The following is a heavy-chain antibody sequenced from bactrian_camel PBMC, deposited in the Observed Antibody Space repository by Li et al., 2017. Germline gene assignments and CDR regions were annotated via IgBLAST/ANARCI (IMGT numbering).Heavy chain of an antibody. J-gene: IGHJ4*01. D-gene: IGHD5*01. CDR2: LDNHGVPT. Sequence: HVQLVESGGGPVQAGGSLRLSCVASGFDYSRACMGWFRQVPGKERDWVAALDNHGVPTYLGSVKGRFTISRDSAKNTLYLQMDNLKPEDTAVYYCAADHNEGMGWVRGDNEFNYWGQGTQVTVS. CDR3: AADHNEGMGWVRGDNEFNY. V-gene: IGHV3S1*01. CDR1: GFDYSRAC.